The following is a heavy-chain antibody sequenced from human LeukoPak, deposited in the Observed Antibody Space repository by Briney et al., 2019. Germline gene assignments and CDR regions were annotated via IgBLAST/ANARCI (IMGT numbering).Heavy chain of an antibody. V-gene: IGHV4-34*01. J-gene: IGHJ6*02. Sequence: SQTLSLTCAVYGGSFSGYYWSWIRQPPGKGLEWIGEINHSGRTKYNPPLKRRVPISVDTSKNQFFLKLSSVAAADTAVYYCGRAMTTVSYYYGMDVWGQGTRVSVSS. CDR2: INHSGRT. CDR3: GRAMTTVSYYYGMDV. CDR1: GGSFSGYY. D-gene: IGHD4-11*01.